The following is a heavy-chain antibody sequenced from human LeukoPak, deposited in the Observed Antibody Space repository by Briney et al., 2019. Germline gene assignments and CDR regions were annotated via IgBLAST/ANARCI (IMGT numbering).Heavy chain of an antibody. CDR3: ASSSVTTEVWYFDY. J-gene: IGHJ4*02. D-gene: IGHD4-17*01. CDR1: GGTFSSYA. CDR2: IIPIFGTT. Sequence: GASVKVSCKASGGTFSSYAISWVRQAPGQGLEWMGRIIPIFGTTNYAQKFQGRVTITTDEFTSTAYMELSSLRSEDTAVYYCASSSVTTEVWYFDYWGQGTLVTVSS. V-gene: IGHV1-69*05.